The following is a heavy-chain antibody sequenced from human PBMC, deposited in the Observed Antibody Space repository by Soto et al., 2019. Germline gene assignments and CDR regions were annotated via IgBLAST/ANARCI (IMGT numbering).Heavy chain of an antibody. D-gene: IGHD2-2*01. V-gene: IGHV4-4*02. J-gene: IGHJ6*03. Sequence: QVQLQESGPGLVKPSGTLSLTCAVSSGSISSSNCWSWVRQPPGKGLEWIGEIYHSGSTNYNPSLKSRVPISVDKSKNQFSLKLSSVTAADTAVYYCARGIEGYCSSTSCDYYYYYMDVWCKGTTVTVSS. CDR3: ARGIEGYCSSTSCDYYYYYMDV. CDR1: SGSISSSNC. CDR2: IYHSGST.